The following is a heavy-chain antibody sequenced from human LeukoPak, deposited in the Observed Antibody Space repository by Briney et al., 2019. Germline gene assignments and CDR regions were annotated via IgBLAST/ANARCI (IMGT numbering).Heavy chain of an antibody. V-gene: IGHV3-30*01. CDR1: GFIFSNYA. J-gene: IGHJ4*02. CDR2: ISSDGSKT. CDR3: ARDSTYWYDSGSSGPHYFDY. D-gene: IGHD3-10*01. Sequence: GRSPRLACAASGFIFSNYAMHWVRQAPGKGLEWVALISSDGSKTYHADSVKGRFSISRDNSKNTLYLQLNSLRAEDTSVYYCARDSTYWYDSGSSGPHYFDYWGQGTLVTVSS.